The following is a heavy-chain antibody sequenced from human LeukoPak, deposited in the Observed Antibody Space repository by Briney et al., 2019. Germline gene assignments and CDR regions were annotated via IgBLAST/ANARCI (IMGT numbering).Heavy chain of an antibody. CDR3: AATYYDFWSGSRVGAFDI. CDR2: IYYSGST. CDR1: GGSISSSSYY. Sequence: PSETLSLTCTVSGGSISSSSYYWGWIRQPPGKGLEWIGSIYYSGSTYYNPSLKSRVTISVDTSKNQFSLKPSSVTAADTAVYYCAATYYDFWSGSRVGAFDIWGQGTMVTVSS. J-gene: IGHJ3*02. V-gene: IGHV4-39*01. D-gene: IGHD3-3*01.